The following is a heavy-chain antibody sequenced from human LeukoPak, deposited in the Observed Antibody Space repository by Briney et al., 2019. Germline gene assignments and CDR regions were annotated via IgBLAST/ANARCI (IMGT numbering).Heavy chain of an antibody. J-gene: IGHJ4*02. V-gene: IGHV3-7*01. CDR3: ARGSIYCSSTSCYEFDY. Sequence: GGSLRLSCAASGFTFSYYWMSWVRQAPGKGLEWEANIREDGSENYYVDSLRGRFSISRDNAKNSLYLQMNSLRAEDTAVYYCARGSIYCSSTSCYEFDYWGQGILVTVSS. D-gene: IGHD2-2*01. CDR1: GFTFSYYW. CDR2: IREDGSEN.